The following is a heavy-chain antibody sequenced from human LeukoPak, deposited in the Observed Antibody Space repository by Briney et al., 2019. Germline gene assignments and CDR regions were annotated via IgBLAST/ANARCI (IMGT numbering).Heavy chain of an antibody. CDR3: AREYRGVFYS. V-gene: IGHV1-2*02. CDR2: INPNNGGT. J-gene: IGHJ4*02. D-gene: IGHD3-10*01. CDR1: GYTFTGYY. Sequence: ASVKVSCKASGYTFTGYYIHWVRQAPGQGLEWMGWINPNNGGTNYAQKFQGRVTMTRDTSISTAYMEVSRLRSDDTALFFCAREYRGVFYSWGQGTLVTVSS.